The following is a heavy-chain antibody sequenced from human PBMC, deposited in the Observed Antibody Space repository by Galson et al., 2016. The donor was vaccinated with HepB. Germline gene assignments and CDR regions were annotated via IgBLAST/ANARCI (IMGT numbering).Heavy chain of an antibody. CDR2: ISFDGSDE. D-gene: IGHD3-10*01. J-gene: IGHJ6*02. CDR3: ARGPGSYYRDREYYYGMDV. CDR1: GFSFRSYA. Sequence: SLRLSCAASGFSFRSYAMHWVRQVPGKGLEWVAVISFDGSDEYYADSVKGRFTISRDNSKNTLYLQMNSLRVEDTAVYYCARGPGSYYRDREYYYGMDVWGQGTTVTVSS. V-gene: IGHV3-30*04.